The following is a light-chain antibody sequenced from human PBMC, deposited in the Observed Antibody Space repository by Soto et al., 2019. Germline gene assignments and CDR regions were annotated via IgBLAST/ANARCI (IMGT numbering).Light chain of an antibody. CDR3: LQDINYPGT. V-gene: IGKV1-5*01. CDR2: GAS. Sequence: DIQMTHSPSTLSASVGDRVIITCRASQSISRRLAWYQQKPGKAPRLLIYGASNLQSGVPPRFSGSGSGTDFTLAISSLQPEDSATYYCLQDINYPGTFGQGTKVDIK. CDR1: QSISRR. J-gene: IGKJ1*01.